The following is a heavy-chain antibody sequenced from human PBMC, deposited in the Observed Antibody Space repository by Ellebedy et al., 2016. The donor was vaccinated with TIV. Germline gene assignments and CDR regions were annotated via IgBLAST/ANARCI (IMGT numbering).Heavy chain of an antibody. V-gene: IGHV3-7*01. Sequence: GESLKISCAASGFTFSSDWMSWVRQAPGKGLERVASIKGDASDKRYLDSVKGRFTISRDNAKNSLFLQMNTLSAEDTAVYHCARLRGGVTDFDYWGQGTLVTVSS. CDR1: GFTFSSDW. D-gene: IGHD3-3*01. CDR3: ARLRGGVTDFDY. CDR2: IKGDASDK. J-gene: IGHJ4*02.